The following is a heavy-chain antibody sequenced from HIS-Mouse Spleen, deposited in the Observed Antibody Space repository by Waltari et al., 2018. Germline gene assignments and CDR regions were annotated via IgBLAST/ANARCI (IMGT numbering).Heavy chain of an antibody. V-gene: IGHV3-30*18. J-gene: IGHJ4*02. CDR2: ISYDGSNK. CDR3: AKDKHHAFDY. Sequence: QVQLVESGGGVVQPRRSLRLSCAASGFTFRSYGMHWVRQAPGKGLEWVAVISYDGSNKYYADSVKGRFTISRDNSKNTLYLQMNSLRAEDTAVYYCAKDKHHAFDYWGQGTLVTVSS. CDR1: GFTFRSYG.